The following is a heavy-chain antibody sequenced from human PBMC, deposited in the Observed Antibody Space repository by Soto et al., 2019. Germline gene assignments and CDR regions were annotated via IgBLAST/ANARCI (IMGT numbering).Heavy chain of an antibody. V-gene: IGHV3-30-3*01. Sequence: QVQLVVSGGGVVQPGGSLSISWAASGFTFRNYAMHWVRQAPGKGLECLAVIAYDGSNAFYRDSVKGRFTISRDNSKNTLYLHMNSLRSEDTGVYYCARGDREDILVVVGARPGEYGIDIWGQGTTVTVSS. CDR2: IAYDGSNA. CDR1: GFTFRNYA. J-gene: IGHJ6*02. CDR3: ARGDREDILVVVGARPGEYGIDI. D-gene: IGHD2-15*01.